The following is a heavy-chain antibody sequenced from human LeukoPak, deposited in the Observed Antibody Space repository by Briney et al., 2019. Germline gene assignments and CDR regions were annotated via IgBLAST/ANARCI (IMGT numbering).Heavy chain of an antibody. Sequence: GGSLRLSCAASGFTFSSYAMSWVRQAPGKGLEWVSAISGSGGSTYYADSVKGRFTMSRDNSKNTLYLQVNSLRAEDTAVYYCAKDRTGYFYGMDVWGQGTTVTVSS. CDR1: GFTFSSYA. CDR3: AKDRTGYFYGMDV. D-gene: IGHD3/OR15-3a*01. J-gene: IGHJ6*02. V-gene: IGHV3-23*01. CDR2: ISGSGGST.